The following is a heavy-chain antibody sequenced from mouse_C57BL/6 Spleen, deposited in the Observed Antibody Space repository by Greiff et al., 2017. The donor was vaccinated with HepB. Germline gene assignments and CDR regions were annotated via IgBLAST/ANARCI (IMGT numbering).Heavy chain of an antibody. CDR1: GYSITSGYY. CDR2: ISYDGSN. J-gene: IGHJ4*01. V-gene: IGHV3-6*01. Sequence: EVQLVESGPGLVKPSQSLSLTCSVTGYSITSGYYWNWIRQFPGNKLEWMGYISYDGSNNYNPSLKNRISITRDTSKNQFFLKLNSVTTEDTATYYCAKTYTPLAMDYWGQGTSVTVSS. CDR3: AKTYTPLAMDY.